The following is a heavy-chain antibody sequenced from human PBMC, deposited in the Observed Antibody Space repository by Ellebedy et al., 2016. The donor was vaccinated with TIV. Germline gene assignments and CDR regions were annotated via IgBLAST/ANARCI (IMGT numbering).Heavy chain of an antibody. V-gene: IGHV4-59*12. CDR3: ASSRPYGSGSYYNEARDY. J-gene: IGHJ4*02. CDR2: IYYSGST. D-gene: IGHD3-10*01. Sequence: SETLSLTXTVSGGSISSYYWSWIRQPPGKGLEWIGYIYYSGSTNYNPSLKSRVTISVDTSKNQFSLKLSSVTAADTAVYYCASSRPYGSGSYYNEARDYWGQGTLVTVSS. CDR1: GGSISSYY.